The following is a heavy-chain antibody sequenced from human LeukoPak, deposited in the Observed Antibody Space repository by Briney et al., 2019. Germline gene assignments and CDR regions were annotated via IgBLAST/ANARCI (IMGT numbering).Heavy chain of an antibody. CDR3: ARGPKYSSGWHY. J-gene: IGHJ4*02. D-gene: IGHD6-19*01. CDR2: INPNSGGT. V-gene: IGHV1-2*04. CDR1: GYTFTGYY. Sequence: ASVKVSCKASGYTFTGYYMHWVRQAPGQGLEWMGWINPNSGGTNYAQKFQGWVTMTRDTSISTAYMELSRLRSDDTAVYYCARGPKYSSGWHYWGQGTLVTVSS.